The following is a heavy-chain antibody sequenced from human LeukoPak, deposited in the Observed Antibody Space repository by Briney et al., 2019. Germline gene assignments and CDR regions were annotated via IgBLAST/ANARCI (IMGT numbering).Heavy chain of an antibody. Sequence: SETLSLTCAVSGYSISSGYYWGWIRQPPGKGLEWIGSIYHSGSTYYNPSLKSRVTISVDTSKNQFSLKLSSVTAADTAVYYCARTRRSYGYRPPYYFDYWGQGTLVTVSS. J-gene: IGHJ4*02. CDR3: ARTRRSYGYRPPYYFDY. CDR2: IYHSGST. D-gene: IGHD5-18*01. CDR1: GYSISSGYY. V-gene: IGHV4-38-2*01.